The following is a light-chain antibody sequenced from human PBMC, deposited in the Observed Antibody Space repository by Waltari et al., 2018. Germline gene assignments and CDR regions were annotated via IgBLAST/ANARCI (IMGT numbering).Light chain of an antibody. CDR3: MQALQTPWT. CDR2: RVS. J-gene: IGKJ1*01. CDR1: QSLLHSNGNTY. V-gene: IGKV2-29*02. Sequence: DIVMTQTPLSLPVTPGEPASISCRSSQSLLHSNGNTYLYWYLQKPVQPPRLLIYRVSNRFSGVPDRFSGSGSGTDFTLKISRVEAEDVGVYYCMQALQTPWTFGQGTKVEIK.